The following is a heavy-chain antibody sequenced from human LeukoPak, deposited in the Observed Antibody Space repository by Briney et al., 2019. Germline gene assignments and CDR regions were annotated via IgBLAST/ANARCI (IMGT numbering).Heavy chain of an antibody. V-gene: IGHV3-23*01. J-gene: IGHJ4*02. D-gene: IGHD3-22*01. CDR1: GFTFSSYS. Sequence: GGSLRLSCAASGFTFSSYSMNWVRQAPGKGLEWVSAISGSGGSTYYADSVKGRFTISRDNSKNTLYLQMNSLRAEDTAVYYCAKAMIVVVTSYYFDYWGQGTLVTVSS. CDR2: ISGSGGST. CDR3: AKAMIVVVTSYYFDY.